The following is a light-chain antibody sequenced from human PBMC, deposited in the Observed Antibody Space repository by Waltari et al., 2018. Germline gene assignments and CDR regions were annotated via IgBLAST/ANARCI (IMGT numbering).Light chain of an antibody. J-gene: IGKJ1*01. CDR1: QSIHRY. Sequence: DIQMTQSPSSLSASVGDRVTITCRASQSIHRYLNWYQQKPGKAPNLLIYGASSLQSGVPSRFSGSGSGTDFTLTISSLQSDDFAAYYCQQSHSIPWTFGQGTKVEI. CDR3: QQSHSIPWT. V-gene: IGKV1-39*01. CDR2: GAS.